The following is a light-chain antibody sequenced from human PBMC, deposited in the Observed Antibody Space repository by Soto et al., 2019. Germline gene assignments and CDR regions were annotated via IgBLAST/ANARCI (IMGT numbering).Light chain of an antibody. V-gene: IGLV1-44*01. CDR3: QSYDNSLSGSV. CDR1: SSNIGSNT. CDR2: VTT. Sequence: QSVLTQPPSASATPGQRVTISCSGSSSNIGSNTANWYQQLPGTAPKLLIYVTTNRPSGVPDRFSGSRSGTSASLAIAGLQAEDEADYYCQSYDNSLSGSVFGGGTKLTVL. J-gene: IGLJ3*02.